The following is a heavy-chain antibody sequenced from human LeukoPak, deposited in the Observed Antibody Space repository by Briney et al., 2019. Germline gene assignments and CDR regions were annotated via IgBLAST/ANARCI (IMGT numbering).Heavy chain of an antibody. CDR1: GGSFSGYD. D-gene: IGHD4-17*01. CDR2: INHSGSA. Sequence: SETLSLTCAVYGGSFSGYDWSWIRQPPGKGLEWIGEINHSGSANYNPSLKSRLTISLDTSKNQFSLNLRSVTATDTAMYYCARRNTADASIDFWGQGTLVTASS. CDR3: ARRNTADASIDF. J-gene: IGHJ4*02. V-gene: IGHV4-34*01.